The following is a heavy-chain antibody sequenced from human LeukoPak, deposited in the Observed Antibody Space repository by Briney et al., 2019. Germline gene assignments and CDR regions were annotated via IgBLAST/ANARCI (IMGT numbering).Heavy chain of an antibody. CDR3: AREVTMVRGVMEWFDP. V-gene: IGHV1-8*01. J-gene: IGHJ5*02. CDR1: GYTFTSYD. D-gene: IGHD3-10*01. Sequence: GASVKVSCKASGYTFTSYDINWVRQATGQGLEWMGWMNPNSGNTGYAQKFQGRVTMTRNTSISTAYMELRSLRSDDTAVYYCAREVTMVRGVMEWFDPWGQGTLVTVSS. CDR2: MNPNSGNT.